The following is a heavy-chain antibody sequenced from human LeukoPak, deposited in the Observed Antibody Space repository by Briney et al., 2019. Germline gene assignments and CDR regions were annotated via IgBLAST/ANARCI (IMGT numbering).Heavy chain of an antibody. V-gene: IGHV3-23*01. D-gene: IGHD3-22*01. CDR1: GFSFSSYA. CDR3: AKDRTSSSGYPYYYYYGMDV. CDR2: ISGSGGST. J-gene: IGHJ6*02. Sequence: PGGSLRLSCVASGFSFSSYAMSWVRQAPGKGLEWVSAISGSGGSTYYADSVKGRFTISRDNSKNTLYLQMNSLRAEDTAVYYCAKDRTSSSGYPYYYYYGMDVWGQGTTVTVSS.